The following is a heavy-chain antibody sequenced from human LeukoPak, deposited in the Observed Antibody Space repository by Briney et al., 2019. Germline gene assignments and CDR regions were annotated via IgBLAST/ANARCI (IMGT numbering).Heavy chain of an antibody. D-gene: IGHD3-9*01. CDR3: AREAPYSILTGYYHLDY. Sequence: ASVKVSRKASGYTFTSYGISWVRQAPGQGLEWMGWISAYNGNTNYAQKLQGRVTMTTDTSTSTAYMELRSLRSDDTAVYYCAREAPYSILTGYYHLDYWGQGTLVTVSS. J-gene: IGHJ4*02. V-gene: IGHV1-18*01. CDR1: GYTFTSYG. CDR2: ISAYNGNT.